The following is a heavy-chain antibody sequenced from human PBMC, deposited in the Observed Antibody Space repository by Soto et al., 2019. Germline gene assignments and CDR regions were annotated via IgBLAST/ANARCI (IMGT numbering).Heavy chain of an antibody. CDR3: ARLGTKYYYDSYYFDY. V-gene: IGHV1-3*01. J-gene: IGHJ4*02. CDR2: INAGNGNT. D-gene: IGHD3-22*01. Sequence: QVQLVQSGAEVKKPGASVKVSCKASGYTFTSYAMHWVRQAPGQRPEWMGWINAGNGNTKYSQKFQGRVTITRDTSASTAYMELSSLRSEDTAVYYCARLGTKYYYDSYYFDYWGQGTLVTVSS. CDR1: GYTFTSYA.